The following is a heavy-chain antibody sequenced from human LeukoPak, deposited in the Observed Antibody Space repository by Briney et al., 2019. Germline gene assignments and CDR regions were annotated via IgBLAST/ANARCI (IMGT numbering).Heavy chain of an antibody. J-gene: IGHJ4*02. CDR2: IYTSGST. CDR1: GGSISSYY. D-gene: IGHD2-2*01. CDR3: ASTHCSSTSCPQHFDY. V-gene: IGHV4-4*07. Sequence: PSETLSLTCTVSGGSISSYYWSWIRQPAGKGLEWIGRIYTSGSTNYNPSLKSRVTMSVDTSKNQFPLKLSSVTAADTAVYYCASTHCSSTSCPQHFDYWGQGTLVTVSS.